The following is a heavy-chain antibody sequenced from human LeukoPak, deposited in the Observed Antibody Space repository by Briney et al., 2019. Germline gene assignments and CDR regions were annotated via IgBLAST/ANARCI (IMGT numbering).Heavy chain of an antibody. CDR1: GFTVSSNY. J-gene: IGHJ4*02. V-gene: IGHV3-53*01. D-gene: IGHD2-21*02. CDR3: AKSHHVTAIDY. Sequence: GGSLRLSCAASGFTVSSNYMTWVRQAPGKGLEWVSVIYSGGSTYYADSVKGRFTISRDNSKNTLYLQMNSLRADDTAVYYCAKSHHVTAIDYWGQGTLVTVSS. CDR2: IYSGGST.